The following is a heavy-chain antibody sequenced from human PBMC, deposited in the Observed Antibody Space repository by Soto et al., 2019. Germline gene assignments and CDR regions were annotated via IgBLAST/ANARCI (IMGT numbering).Heavy chain of an antibody. V-gene: IGHV4-4*02. J-gene: IGHJ4*02. Sequence: SETLSLTCAVSGGSIISSHWWTWVRQSPGKGLEWIGEIFHNGTTNYNPSLKSRLTISVDTSKNHFSLNLNPVTARDTATYFCARGPQYRGPGKLVTVSS. CDR2: IFHNGTT. CDR1: GGSIISSHW. CDR3: ARGPQY.